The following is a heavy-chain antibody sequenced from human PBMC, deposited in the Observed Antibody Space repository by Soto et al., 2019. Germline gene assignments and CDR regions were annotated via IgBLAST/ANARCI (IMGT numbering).Heavy chain of an antibody. Sequence: GASVKVSCKASGYTFTSYYMHWVRQAPGQGLEWMGIINPSGGSTSYAQKFQGRVTMTRDTSTSTVYMELSSLRSEDTAVYYCARGLTLYYYGSGPYYFDYWGQGTLVTVSS. CDR1: GYTFTSYY. V-gene: IGHV1-46*01. CDR3: ARGLTLYYYGSGPYYFDY. D-gene: IGHD3-10*01. J-gene: IGHJ4*02. CDR2: INPSGGST.